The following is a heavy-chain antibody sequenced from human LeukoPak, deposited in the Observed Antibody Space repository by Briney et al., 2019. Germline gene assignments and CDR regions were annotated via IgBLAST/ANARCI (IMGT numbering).Heavy chain of an antibody. CDR1: GYSFTSYW. CDR2: IDPSDSYT. D-gene: IGHD5-24*01. Sequence: PGGSLRRSCNGSGYSFTSYWSSWVRQMPGKGLEWVGRIDPSDSYTNYSPSFQGHVSISADKSISTAYLQWSSLKASDTAIYYCARQRDGADYWGQGTLVTVSS. V-gene: IGHV5-10-1*01. J-gene: IGHJ4*02. CDR3: ARQRDGADY.